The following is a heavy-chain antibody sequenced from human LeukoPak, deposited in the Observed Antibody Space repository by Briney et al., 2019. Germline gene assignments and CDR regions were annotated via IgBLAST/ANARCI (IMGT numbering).Heavy chain of an antibody. Sequence: GGSLRLSCAVSGFTFSSSSSAMSWVRQAPGRGLEWVSTISGSGVSTYYADSVKGRFTISTDNSKSTLYLQMNSLRAEDTAIYYCVKDTVTTACGYWGQGTLVTVSS. CDR1: GFTFSSSSSA. V-gene: IGHV3-23*01. CDR3: VKDTVTTACGY. D-gene: IGHD4-17*01. CDR2: ISGSGVST. J-gene: IGHJ4*02.